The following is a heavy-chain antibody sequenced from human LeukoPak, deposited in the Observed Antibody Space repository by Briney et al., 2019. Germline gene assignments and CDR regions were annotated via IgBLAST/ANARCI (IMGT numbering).Heavy chain of an antibody. Sequence: GASVEVSCKASGYTFTSYDINWVRQATGQGLEWMGWMNPNSGNTGYAQKFQGRVTMTRNTSISTAYMELSSLRSEDTAVYYCARGGYSSSWYQEDGMDVWGQGTTVTVSS. D-gene: IGHD6-13*01. J-gene: IGHJ6*02. CDR1: GYTFTSYD. CDR2: MNPNSGNT. V-gene: IGHV1-8*01. CDR3: ARGGYSSSWYQEDGMDV.